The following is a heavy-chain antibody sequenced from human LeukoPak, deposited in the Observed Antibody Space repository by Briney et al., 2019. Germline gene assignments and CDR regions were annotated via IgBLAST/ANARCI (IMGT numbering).Heavy chain of an antibody. D-gene: IGHD2-15*01. Sequence: SETLSLTCTVSGDSIYNNYWGWIRQSPGKGLEWIAYFYSRGTGTTDYNPSLESRVTVSVDTFSQFSLKLSSVTAADTAVYYCARDDMVSDAFDIWGQGTMVTVSS. J-gene: IGHJ3*02. CDR2: FYSRGTGTT. V-gene: IGHV4-59*01. CDR1: GDSIYNNY. CDR3: ARDDMVSDAFDI.